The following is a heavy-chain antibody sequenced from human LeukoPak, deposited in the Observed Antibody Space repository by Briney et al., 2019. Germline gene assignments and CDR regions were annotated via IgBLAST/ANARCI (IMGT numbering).Heavy chain of an antibody. CDR2: ISYDGSNK. D-gene: IGHD2-21*02. Sequence: GGSLRLSCAASGFTFRSYGMHWARQAPGKGLEWVAVISYDGSNKYYADSVKGRFTISRDNSKNTLYLQMNSLRAEDTAVYYCAKRGVTAPNPPDYGGQGTLVTVSS. CDR1: GFTFRSYG. V-gene: IGHV3-30*18. J-gene: IGHJ4*02. CDR3: AKRGVTAPNPPDY.